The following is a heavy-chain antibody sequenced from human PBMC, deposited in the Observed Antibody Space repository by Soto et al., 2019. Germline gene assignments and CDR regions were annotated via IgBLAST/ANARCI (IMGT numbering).Heavy chain of an antibody. CDR1: GYTFSSYG. CDR2: ISAYNGNT. Sequence: ASVKIACKSSGYTFSSYGISGVRKAPGQGLEWMGWISAYNGNTNYAQKLQGRVTMTTDTSTSTAYMELRSLRSDDTAVYYCARESSSSCHDYWGQGTLVTVSS. V-gene: IGHV1-18*01. J-gene: IGHJ4*02. D-gene: IGHD6-13*01. CDR3: ARESSSSCHDY.